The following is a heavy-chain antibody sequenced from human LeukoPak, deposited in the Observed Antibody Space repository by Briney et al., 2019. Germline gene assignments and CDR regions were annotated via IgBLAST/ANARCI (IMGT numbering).Heavy chain of an antibody. CDR2: IYTSGST. J-gene: IGHJ5*02. V-gene: IGHV4-4*07. D-gene: IGHD3-9*01. CDR3: QKTAYDILTGYLERFWFDP. Sequence: SDTMYVTCTAPGGSISSYYWSWIRQHAGKGLDWIGRIYTSGSTTYTPSLKRRVTISVDKSKNQFSLKLSSVTAADTVFFFKQKTAYDILTGYLERFWFDPWGQGTLVTVSS. CDR1: GGSISSYY.